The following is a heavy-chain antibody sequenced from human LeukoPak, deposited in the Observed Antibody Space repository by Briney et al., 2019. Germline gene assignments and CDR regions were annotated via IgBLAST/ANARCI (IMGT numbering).Heavy chain of an antibody. V-gene: IGHV4-34*01. J-gene: IGHJ4*02. CDR3: ARGRYYDYIWGSYRYFDY. CDR2: INHSGST. CDR1: GGSFSGYY. Sequence: SETLSLTCAAYGGSFSGYYWSWIRQPPGKGLEWIGEINHSGSTNYNPSLKSRVTISVDTSKNQFSLKLSSVTAADTAVYYCARGRYYDYIWGSYRYFDYWGQGTLVTVSS. D-gene: IGHD3-16*02.